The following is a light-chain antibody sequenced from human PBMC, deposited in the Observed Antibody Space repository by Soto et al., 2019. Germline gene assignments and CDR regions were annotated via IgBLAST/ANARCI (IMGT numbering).Light chain of an antibody. CDR2: AQS. V-gene: IGKV1-39*01. Sequence: IQMTQSPSSLSASVGDRVTITCRASQHISDYINWYQQKPGKAPKLLIYAQSNLQSGVPSRFSGSRSGTAFSLTITSLQVEDFATYYCQQSYSAPQTFGQGTKVEIK. J-gene: IGKJ1*01. CDR1: QHISDY. CDR3: QQSYSAPQT.